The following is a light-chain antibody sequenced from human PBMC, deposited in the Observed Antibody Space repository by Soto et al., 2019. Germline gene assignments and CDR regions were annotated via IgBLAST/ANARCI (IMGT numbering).Light chain of an antibody. J-gene: IGKJ3*01. CDR3: QQYNNSPFT. CDR2: GAS. CDR1: QSISNSY. V-gene: IGKV3-20*01. Sequence: EIVLTQSPGTLSLSPGERATLSCRASQSISNSYLAWYQQKPGQAPRLLIYGASSRATGIPDWFSGSGSGTDFTLTISRLAPEDFAVYYCQQYNNSPFTFGPGTKVDIK.